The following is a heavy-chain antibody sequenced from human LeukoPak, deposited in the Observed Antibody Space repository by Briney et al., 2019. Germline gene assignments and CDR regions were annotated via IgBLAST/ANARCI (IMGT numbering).Heavy chain of an antibody. CDR2: IDPSDSYT. J-gene: IGHJ4*02. Sequence: GKSLKISCKGSGYSFNSYWIGWVRQMPGKGLEWMGRIDPSDSYTNYSPSFQGHVTISADKSISTAYLQWSSLKASDTAMYYCASSYSSGWYSGGYWGQGTLVTVSS. CDR1: GYSFNSYW. V-gene: IGHV5-10-1*01. CDR3: ASSYSSGWYSGGY. D-gene: IGHD6-19*01.